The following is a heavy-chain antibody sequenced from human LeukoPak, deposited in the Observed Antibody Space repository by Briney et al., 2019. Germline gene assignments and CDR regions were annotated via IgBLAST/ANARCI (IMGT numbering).Heavy chain of an antibody. Sequence: GGSLRLSCAASGFTVSSNYMNWVRQAPGKGLEWVSIIYSGDNTYYADSVKGRFTISRDNSKNTLYLQMNSLRVEDTAVYYCARERTTTVVRYGMDVWGQGTTVTVSS. V-gene: IGHV3-66*01. CDR3: ARERTTTVVRYGMDV. D-gene: IGHD4-23*01. CDR2: IYSGDNT. J-gene: IGHJ6*02. CDR1: GFTVSSNY.